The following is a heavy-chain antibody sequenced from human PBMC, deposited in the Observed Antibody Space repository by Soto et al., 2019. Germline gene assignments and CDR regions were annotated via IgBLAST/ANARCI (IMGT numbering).Heavy chain of an antibody. V-gene: IGHV1-46*03. Sequence: QVQLVQSGAEVKKPGASVKASCKASGYTFTSYYMHWVRQAPGQGLEWMGIINPSGGSTSYAQKFQGRVTMTRDTSTSTVYMELSSLRSEVTAVYYCARDSSDRGAEAFDIRGQGTMVTVSS. CDR2: INPSGGST. CDR1: GYTFTSYY. D-gene: IGHD1-26*01. CDR3: ARDSSDRGAEAFDI. J-gene: IGHJ3*02.